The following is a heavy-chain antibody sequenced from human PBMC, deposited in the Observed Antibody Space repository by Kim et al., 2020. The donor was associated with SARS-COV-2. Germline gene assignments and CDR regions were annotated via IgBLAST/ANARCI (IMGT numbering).Heavy chain of an antibody. V-gene: IGHV1-69*13. CDR2: IIPIFGTA. CDR3: ARAGSGSYYNPPVYYWFDP. Sequence: SVKVSCKASGGTFSSYAISWVRQAPGQGLEWMGGIIPIFGTANYAQKFQGRVTITADESTSTAYMELSSLRSEDTAVYYCARAGSGSYYNPPVYYWFDPWGQGTLVTVSS. CDR1: GGTFSSYA. J-gene: IGHJ5*02. D-gene: IGHD3-10*01.